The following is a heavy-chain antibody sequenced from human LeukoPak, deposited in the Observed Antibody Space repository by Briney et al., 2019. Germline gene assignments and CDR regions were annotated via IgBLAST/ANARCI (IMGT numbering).Heavy chain of an antibody. CDR3: AKARPLRGPTAYYFDY. D-gene: IGHD4-17*01. V-gene: IGHV3-23*01. J-gene: IGHJ4*02. CDR2: ISGSGGST. Sequence: PGVSLRLSCAASGFTFSSYAMSWVRQAPGKGLEWVSAISGSGGSTYYADSVKGRFTISRDNSKNTLYLQMNSLRAEDTAVYYCAKARPLRGPTAYYFDYWGQGTLVTVSS. CDR1: GFTFSSYA.